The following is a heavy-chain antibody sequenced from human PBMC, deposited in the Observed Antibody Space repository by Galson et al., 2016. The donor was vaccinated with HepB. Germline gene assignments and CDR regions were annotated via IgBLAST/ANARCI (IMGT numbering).Heavy chain of an antibody. J-gene: IGHJ4*02. CDR3: VRDSVYFYLDY. CDR2: IRNRLSSFST. CDR1: GFSFSDHF. D-gene: IGHD5/OR15-5a*01. V-gene: IGHV3-72*01. Sequence: SLRLSCAASGFSFSDHFMDWVRQAPGTGLEWVARIRNRLSSFSTDYAAAVRGRFIISRDDSKQSLSLQMNYLKTEDTAVYYCVRDSVYFYLDYWGQGTQVTVSS.